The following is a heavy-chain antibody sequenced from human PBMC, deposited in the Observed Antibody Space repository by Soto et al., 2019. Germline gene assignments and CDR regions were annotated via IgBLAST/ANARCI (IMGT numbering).Heavy chain of an antibody. CDR1: GGTFSNYA. J-gene: IGHJ6*02. CDR3: SRGLVVPAGIRYYYYGIDV. V-gene: IGHV1-69*06. D-gene: IGHD2-2*01. CDR2: IIPIFNTA. Sequence: GASVKVSCKASGGTFSNYAISWLRQAPGQGLEWMGGIIPIFNTANYAQRFQGRVTITADKSTSAAYMELSSLRSEDTDVYYCSRGLVVPAGIRYYYYGIDVWGQRTTVTASS.